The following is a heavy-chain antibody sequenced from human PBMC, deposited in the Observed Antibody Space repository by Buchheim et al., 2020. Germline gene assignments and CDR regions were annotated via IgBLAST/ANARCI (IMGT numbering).Heavy chain of an antibody. D-gene: IGHD3-16*01. V-gene: IGHV4-30-4*01. Sequence: QVQLQESGPGLVKPSQTLSLTCTVSGGSISSGDYYWSWIRQPPGKGLEWIGYIYYSGSNYYNPSLKSRVTISVDTSKNQLFLKLSSVTAADTAVYYCARELDRRSYHGGRFDYWGQGTL. CDR2: IYYSGSN. CDR3: ARELDRRSYHGGRFDY. J-gene: IGHJ4*02. CDR1: GGSISSGDYY.